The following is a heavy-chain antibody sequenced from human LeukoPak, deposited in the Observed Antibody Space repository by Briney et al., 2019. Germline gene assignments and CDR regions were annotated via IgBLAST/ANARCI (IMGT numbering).Heavy chain of an antibody. CDR3: ARDSGWLRYHD. CDR1: GGSFSGYY. D-gene: IGHD5-12*01. CDR2: IGGSSIGHST. J-gene: IGHJ4*02. Sequence: PSETLSLTCTVYGGSFSGYYWSWIRQPPGKGLEWVSGIGGSSIGHSTHYADSVKGRFTISRDNSKNMVYLQMDSLRAEDTALYYCARDSGWLRYHDWGQGALVTVSS. V-gene: IGHV3-23*01.